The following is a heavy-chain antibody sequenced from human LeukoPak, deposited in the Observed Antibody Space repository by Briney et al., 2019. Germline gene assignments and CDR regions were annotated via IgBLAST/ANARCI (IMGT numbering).Heavy chain of an antibody. Sequence: GKSLRLSCAASGFTFSSYGMHWVRQAPGKGLEWVAVISSDGSDKYYADSVKGRFTISRDNSKNTMYLQMNSLRDEDTAVYYCAKGSATTVVTIDYWGQGTLVTVSS. CDR2: ISSDGSDK. V-gene: IGHV3-30*18. J-gene: IGHJ4*02. CDR3: AKGSATTVVTIDY. D-gene: IGHD4-23*01. CDR1: GFTFSSYG.